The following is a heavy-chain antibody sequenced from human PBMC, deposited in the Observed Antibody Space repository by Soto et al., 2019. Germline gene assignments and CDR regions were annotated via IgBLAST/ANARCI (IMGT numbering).Heavy chain of an antibody. CDR1: GFTFSTYG. V-gene: IGHV3-30*03. Sequence: QVQLVESGGGVVQPGRSLRLSCAASGFTFSTYGMHWVRQAPGKGLDWVAVISDDGSTKYYADSLKGRFTISRDNSQNRLYRQLNSLRPEDTAVYYCARMEGGPWCFDLWGRGTVVTVSS. CDR2: ISDDGSTK. D-gene: IGHD3-16*01. J-gene: IGHJ2*01. CDR3: ARMEGGPWCFDL.